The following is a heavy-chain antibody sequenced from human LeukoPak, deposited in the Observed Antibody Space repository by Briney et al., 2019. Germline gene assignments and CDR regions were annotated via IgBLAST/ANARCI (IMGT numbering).Heavy chain of an antibody. J-gene: IGHJ4*02. CDR3: AKDEEYYDYVWGSYRHNYFDY. CDR1: GFTFSSYA. D-gene: IGHD3-16*02. CDR2: ISGSGGST. V-gene: IGHV3-23*01. Sequence: QTGGSLRLSCAASGFTFSSYAMSRVRQAPGKGLEWVSAISGSGGSTYYADSVKDRFTISRDNSKNTLYLQINSLRAEDTAVYYCAKDEEYYDYVWGSYRHNYFDYWGQGTLVTVSS.